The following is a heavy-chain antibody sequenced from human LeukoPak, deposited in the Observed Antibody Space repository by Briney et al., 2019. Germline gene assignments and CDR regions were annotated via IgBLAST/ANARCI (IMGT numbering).Heavy chain of an antibody. V-gene: IGHV1-2*02. D-gene: IGHD3-16*01. Sequence: ASVKVSCKASGYTFTNYYMHWVRQAPGQGLEWMGWINPNSGDTKYAQKFQGRVAMTRDTSISTAYMELSRLRSDDTAVYYCATQRGSYLWGTDFDYWGQGTLITVSS. CDR2: INPNSGDT. CDR1: GYTFTNYY. J-gene: IGHJ4*02. CDR3: ATQRGSYLWGTDFDY.